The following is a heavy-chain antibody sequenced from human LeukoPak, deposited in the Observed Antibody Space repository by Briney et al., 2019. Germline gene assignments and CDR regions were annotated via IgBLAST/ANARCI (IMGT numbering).Heavy chain of an antibody. CDR1: GFTFSSYA. CDR3: VKSPETYYYDSSGYPGGDWFDP. J-gene: IGHJ5*02. Sequence: PGGSLRLSCSASGFTFSSYAMHWVRQAPGKGLEHVSAISSNGGSTYYADSVKGRFTISRDNSKNTLYLQMSSLRAEDTAVYYCVKSPETYYYDSSGYPGGDWFDPWGQGTLVTVSS. D-gene: IGHD3-22*01. CDR2: ISSNGGST. V-gene: IGHV3-64D*06.